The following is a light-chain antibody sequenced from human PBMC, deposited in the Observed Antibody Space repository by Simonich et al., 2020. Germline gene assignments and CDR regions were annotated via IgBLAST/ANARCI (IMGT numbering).Light chain of an antibody. CDR1: HSISRY. CDR3: QQSYSTPWT. V-gene: IGKV1-39*01. Sequence: DLQMPQSPSSLSASVGDKVTITCRASHSISRYLNWYTQKPGKAPNLLIYAASSLQSGVPSRLSGSGSGTDFTLTISSLQPEDFATYYCQQSYSTPWTFGQGTKVEIK. J-gene: IGKJ1*01. CDR2: AAS.